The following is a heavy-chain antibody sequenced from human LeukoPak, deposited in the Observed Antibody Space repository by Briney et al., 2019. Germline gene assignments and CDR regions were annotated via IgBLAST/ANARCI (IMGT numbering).Heavy chain of an antibody. CDR3: ARTREYSSTWFFPPFDP. CDR2: INPNSGRT. CDR1: GYTFTCYY. J-gene: IGHJ5*02. D-gene: IGHD6-13*01. Sequence: GASVKVSCKASGYTFTCYYMNWVRQAPGQGLEWMGWINPNSGRTNYAHNFQGRVTLTRDPSISTAYMELTGLTSNDTGVYYCARTREYSSTWFFPPFDPWGQGTLVTVSS. V-gene: IGHV1-2*02.